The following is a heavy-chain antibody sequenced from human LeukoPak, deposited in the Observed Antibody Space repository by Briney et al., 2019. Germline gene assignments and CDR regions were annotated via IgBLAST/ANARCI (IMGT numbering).Heavy chain of an antibody. J-gene: IGHJ4*02. Sequence: SETLSLTCTVSGGSISSGSYYWSWIRQPAGKGLEWIGRIYTSGNTSYNPSLKSRVTISVDTSKNQFSLKLSSVTAADTAVYYCAREAVDSSGWYWGFDYWGQGTLVTVSS. CDR3: AREAVDSSGWYWGFDY. CDR1: GGSISSGSYY. V-gene: IGHV4-61*02. D-gene: IGHD6-19*01. CDR2: IYTSGNT.